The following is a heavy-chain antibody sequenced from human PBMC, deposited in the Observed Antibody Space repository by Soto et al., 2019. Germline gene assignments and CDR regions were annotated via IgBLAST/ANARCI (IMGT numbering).Heavy chain of an antibody. D-gene: IGHD2-2*01. V-gene: IGHV5-51*01. CDR3: ARSWLPDIVVAPAAQPRIWFDP. CDR2: IYPGDSDT. CDR1: GYSFTSYW. J-gene: IGHJ5*02. Sequence: PGESLKISRKGSGYSFTSYWIGWVRQMPGKGLEWMGIIYPGDSDTRYSPSFQGQVTISADKSISTAYLQWSSLKASDTAMYYCARSWLPDIVVAPAAQPRIWFDPWGQGTLVTVSS.